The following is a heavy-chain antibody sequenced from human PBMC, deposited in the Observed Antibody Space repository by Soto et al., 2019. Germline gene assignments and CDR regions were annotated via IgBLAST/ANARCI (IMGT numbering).Heavy chain of an antibody. CDR3: ARVSFFDISAYVFEY. V-gene: IGHV4-59*01. Sequence: SETLSLTCTVSGGSISGYYWSWIRQPPGKGLEWIGYMYYSGSTNYNPSLKSRVTISVDTSKNQFSLHLTSVTAADTAVYYCARVSFFDISAYVFEYWGQETLVT. J-gene: IGHJ4*02. CDR1: GGSISGYY. CDR2: MYYSGST. D-gene: IGHD3-22*01.